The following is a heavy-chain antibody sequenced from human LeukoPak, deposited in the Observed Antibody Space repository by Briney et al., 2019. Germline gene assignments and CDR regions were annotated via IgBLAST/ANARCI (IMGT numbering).Heavy chain of an antibody. CDR3: TTTMSSEPYY. V-gene: IGHV3-74*01. CDR2: IKSDGGST. CDR1: GFTFSSHW. D-gene: IGHD3-22*01. Sequence: GGTLRLSCAASGFTFSSHWMHWVRQAPGKGLVWVSRIKSDGGSTSYADSVKGRFTISRDNAKNTLYLQMNSLRAEYTAVYYCTTTMSSEPYYWGQGTLVTVSS. J-gene: IGHJ4*02.